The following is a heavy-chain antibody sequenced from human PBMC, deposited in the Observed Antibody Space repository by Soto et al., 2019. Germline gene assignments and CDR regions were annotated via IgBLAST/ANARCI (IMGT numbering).Heavy chain of an antibody. CDR3: ARKQAGFFYGIDY. D-gene: IGHD3-3*01. V-gene: IGHV4-31*03. Sequence: LSLPCTVSGGSISTGGYYWSWIRQYPGKGLEWLGYIDGSGYTFYNPSLQSRLTLSMDTSKNQFSLKLSSATAADTAVYFCARKQAGFFYGIDYWGQGTLVTVSS. CDR2: IDGSGYT. J-gene: IGHJ4*02. CDR1: GGSISTGGYY.